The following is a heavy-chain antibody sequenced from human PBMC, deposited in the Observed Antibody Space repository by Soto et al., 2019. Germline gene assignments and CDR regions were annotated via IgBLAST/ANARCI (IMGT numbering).Heavy chain of an antibody. V-gene: IGHV4-39*01. CDR3: ARHSLALRKNNRFDP. Sequence: SETLSLTCTVSGDSIISSDFYWGWVRQPPGKGLEWIGSIFYLGSSYYNPSLKSRVTMSVDTSKNQFSLRLRSVTAADTALYFCARHSLALRKNNRFDPWGQGIMVTVSS. CDR1: GDSIISSDFY. D-gene: IGHD3-3*02. CDR2: IFYLGSS. J-gene: IGHJ5*02.